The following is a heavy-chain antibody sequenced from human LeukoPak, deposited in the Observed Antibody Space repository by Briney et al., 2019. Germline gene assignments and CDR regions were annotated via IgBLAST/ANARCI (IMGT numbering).Heavy chain of an antibody. CDR3: ARGREWFGEFHFDY. Sequence: SETLSLTCAVYGGSFSGYYWSWIRQPPGKGLEWIGEINHSGSTNYNPSLKSRVTISVDTSKNQFPLKLSSVTAADTAVYYCARGREWFGEFHFDYWGQGTLVTVSS. V-gene: IGHV4-34*01. CDR1: GGSFSGYY. CDR2: INHSGST. J-gene: IGHJ4*02. D-gene: IGHD3-10*01.